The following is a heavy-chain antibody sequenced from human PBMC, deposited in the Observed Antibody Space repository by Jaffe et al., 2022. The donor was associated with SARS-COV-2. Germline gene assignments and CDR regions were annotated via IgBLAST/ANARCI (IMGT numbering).Heavy chain of an antibody. V-gene: IGHV3-49*03. CDR3: TRELFLVL. CDR1: GFTFGDYP. CDR2: IRSKVYGGTT. Sequence: EVQLVESGGGLVQPGRSLRLSCTASGFTFGDYPMSWFRQAPGKGLEWVGFIRSKVYGGTTEYAASVKGRFIISRDDSKSIAYLQMNSLKTEDTAIYYCTRELFLVLWGQGTLVTVSS. D-gene: IGHD3-3*01. J-gene: IGHJ4*02.